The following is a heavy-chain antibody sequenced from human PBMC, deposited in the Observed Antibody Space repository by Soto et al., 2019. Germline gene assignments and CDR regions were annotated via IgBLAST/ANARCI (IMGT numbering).Heavy chain of an antibody. CDR2: ISSSSYI. J-gene: IGHJ3*02. V-gene: IGHV3-21*01. D-gene: IGHD2-2*01. CDR3: ASAREYCSSTNCYVAFDI. Sequence: EIQLVESGGGLVKPGGSLRLSCAASGFTFSDYIMNWVRQAPGKGLEWLSSISSSSYIFYADSVKGRFTISSDNAKNSLFLHMNSLRGDAPAVYYCASAREYCSSTNCYVAFDIWGQGTMVSVSP. CDR1: GFTFSDYI.